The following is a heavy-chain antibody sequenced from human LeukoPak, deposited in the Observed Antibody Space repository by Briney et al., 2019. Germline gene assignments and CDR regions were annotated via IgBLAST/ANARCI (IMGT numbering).Heavy chain of an antibody. D-gene: IGHD2-2*01. V-gene: IGHV1-2*04. CDR2: INPNSGGT. Sequence: GASVKVSCKASGYTFTGYYMHWVRQAPGQGLEWMGWINPNSGGTNYAQKFQGWVTMTRDTSISTAYMELSRLRSDDTAAYYCARDEVRGDNWNVHWGQGTLVTVSS. CDR3: ARDEVRGDNWNVH. CDR1: GYTFTGYY. J-gene: IGHJ5*02.